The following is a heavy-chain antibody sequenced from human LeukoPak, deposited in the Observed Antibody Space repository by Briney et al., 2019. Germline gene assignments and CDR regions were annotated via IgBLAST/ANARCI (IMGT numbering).Heavy chain of an antibody. D-gene: IGHD6-13*01. CDR3: ARSIPYGTTWYGRSDY. Sequence: PGRSLRLSCAASGFPFSSYSMAWVRQAAGKGLEWVANIKPDGTTKFYVDSVKGRFTISRDNALNSLYLQMNSLRAEDTAIYYCARSIPYGTTWYGRSDYWGQGTLVTVSS. J-gene: IGHJ4*02. V-gene: IGHV3-7*03. CDR2: IKPDGTTK. CDR1: GFPFSSYS.